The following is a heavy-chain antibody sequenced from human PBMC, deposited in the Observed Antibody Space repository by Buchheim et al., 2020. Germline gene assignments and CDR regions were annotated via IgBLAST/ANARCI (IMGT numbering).Heavy chain of an antibody. CDR2: ISYDGSNK. D-gene: IGHD3-10*01. J-gene: IGHJ5*02. CDR1: GFTFSSYG. Sequence: QVQLVESGGGVVQPGRSLRLSCAASGFTFSSYGMHWVRQATGKGLEWVAVISYDGSNKYYADSVKGRFTISRDNSKNTLYLQMNSLRAEDTAVYYCATSSVSWGQGAL. CDR3: ATSSVS. V-gene: IGHV3-30*03.